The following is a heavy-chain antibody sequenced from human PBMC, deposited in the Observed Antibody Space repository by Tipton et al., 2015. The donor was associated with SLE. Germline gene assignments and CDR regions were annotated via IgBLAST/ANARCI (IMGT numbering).Heavy chain of an antibody. D-gene: IGHD3-22*01. CDR3: ARDYYDSALGAFDM. CDR2: IYSGGSA. CDR1: GFTFSDYY. V-gene: IGHV3-66*02. J-gene: IGHJ3*02. Sequence: SLRLSCAASGFTFSDYYMSWIRQAPGKGLEWVSVIYSGGSAYHADSVKGRFTISRDIFRNTLYLQMNSLRSEDTAVYYCARDYYDSALGAFDMWGQGTMVTVSS.